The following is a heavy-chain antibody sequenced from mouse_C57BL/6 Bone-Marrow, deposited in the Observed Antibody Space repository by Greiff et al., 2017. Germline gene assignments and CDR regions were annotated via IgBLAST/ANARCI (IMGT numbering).Heavy chain of an antibody. Sequence: EVQGVESGGGLVQPGGSLSLSCAASGFTFTDYYMSWVRQPPGKALEWLGFIRNKANGYTTEYSASVKGRFTISRDNSQSILYLQMNALRAEDSATYYCARYNYDGYSSYWYFDVWGTGTTVTVSS. J-gene: IGHJ1*03. CDR1: GFTFTDYY. CDR2: IRNKANGYTT. CDR3: ARYNYDGYSSYWYFDV. D-gene: IGHD2-3*01. V-gene: IGHV7-3*01.